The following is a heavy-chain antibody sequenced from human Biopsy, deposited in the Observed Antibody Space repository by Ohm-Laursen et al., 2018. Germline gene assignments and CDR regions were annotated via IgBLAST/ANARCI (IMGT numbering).Heavy chain of an antibody. V-gene: IGHV3-23*01. J-gene: IGHJ6*02. Sequence: GSLRLSCAASGFTFGNYAMSWVRQTPGKGLEWVSLISNRSGTKSYTDSVKGRFSISRDNSKNTLYLQMNSLGAEDTAVYYCARAGVGSDGTDSYYYGMDVWGPGTTVTVSS. CDR2: ISNRSGTK. D-gene: IGHD5-24*01. CDR3: ARAGVGSDGTDSYYYGMDV. CDR1: GFTFGNYA.